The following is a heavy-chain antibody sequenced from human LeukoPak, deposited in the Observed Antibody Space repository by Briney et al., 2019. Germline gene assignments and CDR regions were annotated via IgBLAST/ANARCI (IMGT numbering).Heavy chain of an antibody. J-gene: IGHJ5*02. D-gene: IGHD3-10*01. CDR3: ARGSSGSYYTWFDP. CDR2: IYYSGST. Sequence: SETLSLTCAVSGGSVSSDNYYWSWIRQSPGKGLEWLGHIYYSGSTNYNPSLKSRVTILVDTSKNQFSLKLSSVTAADTALYYCARGSSGSYYTWFDPWGQGTLVTVSS. CDR1: GGSVSSDNYY. V-gene: IGHV4-61*01.